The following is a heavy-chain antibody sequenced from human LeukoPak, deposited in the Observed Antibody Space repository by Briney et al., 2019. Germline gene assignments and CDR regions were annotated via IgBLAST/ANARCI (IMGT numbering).Heavy chain of an antibody. CDR2: INAGNGNT. CDR3: ARDPGDILTGYPPFDY. D-gene: IGHD3-9*01. J-gene: IGHJ4*02. Sequence: ASVKVSCKASGYTFTSYAMHWVRQAPGQSLEWMGWINAGNGNTNYAQKLQGRVTMTTDTSTSTAYMELRSLRSDDTAVYYCARDPGDILTGYPPFDYWGQGTLVTVSS. V-gene: IGHV1-3*01. CDR1: GYTFTSYA.